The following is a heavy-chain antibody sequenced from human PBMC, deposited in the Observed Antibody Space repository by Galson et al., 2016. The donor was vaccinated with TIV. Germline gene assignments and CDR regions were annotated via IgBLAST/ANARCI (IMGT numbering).Heavy chain of an antibody. Sequence: SVKVSCKASGYIFINYYIHWVRQAPGQGLEWLGWFNPDSGATQYAQKFQGRDTMTRDTSISTAYMELRRLISDDTAVYYCARVNWARAFGYWGQGTQVTVSS. D-gene: IGHD7-27*01. CDR3: ARVNWARAFGY. J-gene: IGHJ4*02. V-gene: IGHV1-2*02. CDR2: FNPDSGAT. CDR1: GYIFINYY.